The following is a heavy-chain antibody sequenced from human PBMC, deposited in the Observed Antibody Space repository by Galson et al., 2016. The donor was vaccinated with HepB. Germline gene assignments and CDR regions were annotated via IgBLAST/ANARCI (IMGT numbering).Heavy chain of an antibody. CDR2: INPSDSYT. CDR3: ETDDSSGLTSQH. V-gene: IGHV5-10-1*01. CDR1: GYGFAGYW. Sequence: QSGAEVKKPGESLKISCKGSGYGFAGYWIGWVRQTPGKGLEWMGRINPSDSYTNYSPSFQSHVTISADKSISTAYLQWSSLKASDTAMYYCETDDSSGLTSQHWGQGTLVSVSS. J-gene: IGHJ1*01. D-gene: IGHD3-22*01.